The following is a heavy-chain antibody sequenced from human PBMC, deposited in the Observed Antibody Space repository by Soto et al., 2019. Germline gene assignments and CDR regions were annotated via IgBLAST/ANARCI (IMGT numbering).Heavy chain of an antibody. CDR1: GFTFDYFA. D-gene: IGHD2-8*02. J-gene: IGHJ2*01. V-gene: IGHV3-9*01. CDR2: INWNSGDI. Sequence: GGSLRLSCAASGFTFDYFAMHWVRQAPGKGLGWVSGINWNSGDIDYADSVRGRFTISRDNAKNALYLQMNSLRAEDAAFYYCVKDIGASGAYWYFDLWGRGTLVTVSS. CDR3: VKDIGASGAYWYFDL.